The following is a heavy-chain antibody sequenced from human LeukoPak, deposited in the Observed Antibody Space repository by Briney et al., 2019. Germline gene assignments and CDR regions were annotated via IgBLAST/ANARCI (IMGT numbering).Heavy chain of an antibody. CDR2: IYPGDSET. V-gene: IGHV5-51*01. CDR1: GYSFTNYW. D-gene: IGHD2-15*01. Sequence: GESLQISCKGSGYSFTNYWVAWVRQMPGKGLEWMGIIYPGDSETRYSPSFQGQVTISADKSISTAYLQWCSLKASDTAMYYCARGYCSGGSCYSSGMDVWGQGTTVTVSS. CDR3: ARGYCSGGSCYSSGMDV. J-gene: IGHJ6*02.